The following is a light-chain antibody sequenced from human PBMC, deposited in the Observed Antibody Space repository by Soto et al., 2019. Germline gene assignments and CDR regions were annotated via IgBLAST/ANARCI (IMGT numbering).Light chain of an antibody. V-gene: IGKV1-5*01. CDR1: QSISSW. J-gene: IGKJ1*01. Sequence: DIQMTQSPSTLSASVGDRVTITCRASQSISSWLAWYQQKPGKAPKLLIYDASSFESGVPSRFSGSGSGTDFTLTISSLQPDDFATYYGQQYNSYSGTFGQGTKVEIK. CDR3: QQYNSYSGT. CDR2: DAS.